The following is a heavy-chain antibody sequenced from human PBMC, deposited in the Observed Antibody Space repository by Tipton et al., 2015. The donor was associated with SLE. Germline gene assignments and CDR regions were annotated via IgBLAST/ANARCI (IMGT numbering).Heavy chain of an antibody. V-gene: IGHV4-34*01. D-gene: IGHD6-19*01. Sequence: TLSLTCVVYGGSFSGYYWSWIRQPPGKGLEWIGEINHSGSTNYNPSLKSRVTISIDTSKNQFSLKLSSVTAADTAVYYCARDEYSSGWYAYWGQGTLVTVSS. CDR3: ARDEYSSGWYAY. J-gene: IGHJ4*02. CDR1: GGSFSGYY. CDR2: INHSGST.